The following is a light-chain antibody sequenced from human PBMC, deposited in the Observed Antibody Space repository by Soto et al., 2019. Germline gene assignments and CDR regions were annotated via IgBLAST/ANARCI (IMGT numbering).Light chain of an antibody. J-gene: IGKJ4*01. V-gene: IGKV3-11*01. CDR2: DAS. CDR1: QSVNNNY. CDR3: QQRSNWPPVT. Sequence: IVLTQSPGTLSLSPCERATLSGRASQSVNNNYLAWYQQKPGQAPRLLIYDASNRATGIPARFSGSGSGTDFTLTISSLEPEDFGVYYCQQRSNWPPVTFGGGTKVDIK.